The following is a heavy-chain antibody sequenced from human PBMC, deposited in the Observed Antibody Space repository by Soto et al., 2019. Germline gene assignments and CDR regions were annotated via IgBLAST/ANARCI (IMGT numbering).Heavy chain of an antibody. CDR1: GFTFSDYY. D-gene: IGHD4-4*01. CDR2: ISGSSSYT. CDR3: ARDAYSNYVVVAGYYYYGMDV. Sequence: LRLSCAASGFTFSDYYMSWIRQAPGKGLEWVSYISGSSSYTNYADSVKGRFTISRDNAKNSLYLQMNSPRAEDTAVYYCARDAYSNYVVVAGYYYYGMDVWGQGTTVTVSS. J-gene: IGHJ6*02. V-gene: IGHV3-11*06.